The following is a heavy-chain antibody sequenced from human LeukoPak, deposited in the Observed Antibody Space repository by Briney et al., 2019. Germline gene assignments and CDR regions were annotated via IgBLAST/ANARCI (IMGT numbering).Heavy chain of an antibody. D-gene: IGHD3-10*01. Sequence: PGGSLRLSCAASGFTFGSYAMSWVRQAPGKGLEWVSAISGSGGSTYYADSVKGRFTISRDNSQSTLYLHMSSLRAEDTAVYYCASCYASRTYVSVSWGQGTLVTASS. J-gene: IGHJ5*02. CDR1: GFTFGSYA. V-gene: IGHV3-23*01. CDR3: ASCYASRTYVSVS. CDR2: ISGSGGST.